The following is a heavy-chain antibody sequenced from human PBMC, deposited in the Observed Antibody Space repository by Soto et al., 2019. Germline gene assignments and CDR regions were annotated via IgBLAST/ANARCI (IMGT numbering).Heavy chain of an antibody. Sequence: SQTLSLTCAISGDSVSSNSTSWNSPRQSPSRGLEWLGRTYYRSKWYNDYVVSVKSRITINPDTSKNQFSLQLNAVTPEDTAVYYCARERGVLSEALDIWGQGTVVTVSS. CDR2: TYYRSKWYN. D-gene: IGHD3-10*01. V-gene: IGHV6-1*01. J-gene: IGHJ3*02. CDR1: GDSVSSNSTS. CDR3: ARERGVLSEALDI.